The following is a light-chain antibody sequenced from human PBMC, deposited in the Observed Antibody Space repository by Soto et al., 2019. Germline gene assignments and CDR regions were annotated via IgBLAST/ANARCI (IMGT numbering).Light chain of an antibody. Sequence: EIVLTQSPGTLSLSPGQRASLSCRASQSISTSYLAWYQQKPGQAPRLLIYGASSRAPGIPDRFSGSGSGTDFTLTISILEPEDFAVYYCQLFSSSPPTWTFGQGTKVDVK. CDR3: QLFSSSPPTWT. J-gene: IGKJ1*01. CDR1: QSISTSY. V-gene: IGKV3-20*01. CDR2: GAS.